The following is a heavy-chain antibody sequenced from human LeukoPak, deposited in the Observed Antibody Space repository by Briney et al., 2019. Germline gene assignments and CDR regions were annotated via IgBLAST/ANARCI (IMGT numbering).Heavy chain of an antibody. CDR2: INPNSVGT. CDR1: GYTFTGYY. J-gene: IGHJ4*02. D-gene: IGHD6-19*01. V-gene: IGHV1-2*06. CDR3: ARLDAYSSGSFDY. Sequence: ASVKVSCKASGYTFTGYYMHWVGQAPGQRLEWMGRINPNSVGTNYAQKFQGRVTMTRDTSISTAYMELSRLRSDDTAVYYCARLDAYSSGSFDYWGQGTLVTVSS.